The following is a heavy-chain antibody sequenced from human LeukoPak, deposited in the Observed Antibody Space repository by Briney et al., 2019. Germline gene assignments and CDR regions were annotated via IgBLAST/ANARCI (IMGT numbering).Heavy chain of an antibody. V-gene: IGHV5-51*01. D-gene: IGHD1-1*01. CDR3: ARGQTGAWNFDY. Sequence: GESLKISCKGSGYSFSIYWIGWVRQVPGKGLEWMGIIYPGDSDTRYSPSFQGQVTISADKSTTTAYLQWSSLKASDTAMYYCARGQTGAWNFDYLGQGTLVTVSS. CDR1: GYSFSIYW. CDR2: IYPGDSDT. J-gene: IGHJ4*02.